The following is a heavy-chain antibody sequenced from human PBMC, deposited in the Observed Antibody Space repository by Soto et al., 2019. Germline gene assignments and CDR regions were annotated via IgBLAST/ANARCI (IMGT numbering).Heavy chain of an antibody. CDR2: IRGSGNSP. D-gene: IGHD1-1*01. Sequence: TGGSLRLSCVASGFTFRSHAMTWVRQAPGKGLEWVSVIRGSGNSPYYADSVKGRFTISRDNAKDTVYLQMDNLRAEDTAIYYCARDLYTVNPGVHGRIDYWGQGTLVTVSS. CDR3: ARDLYTVNPGVHGRIDY. V-gene: IGHV3-23*01. CDR1: GFTFRSHA. J-gene: IGHJ4*02.